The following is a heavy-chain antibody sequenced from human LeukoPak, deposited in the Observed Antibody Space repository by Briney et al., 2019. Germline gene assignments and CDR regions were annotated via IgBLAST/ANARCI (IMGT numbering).Heavy chain of an antibody. Sequence: PSETLSLTCNVSGGSTSSGDFYWSWFRQSPGRGLEWIGHIFYSGSTNYSPSLASRVTISIDTSEKQFSLSLRSVTAADTAIYYCASTRWGIAARSYFDYWGQGTLVTVSS. CDR3: ASTRWGIAARSYFDY. CDR1: GGSTSSGDFY. D-gene: IGHD6-6*01. V-gene: IGHV4-30-4*08. J-gene: IGHJ4*02. CDR2: IFYSGST.